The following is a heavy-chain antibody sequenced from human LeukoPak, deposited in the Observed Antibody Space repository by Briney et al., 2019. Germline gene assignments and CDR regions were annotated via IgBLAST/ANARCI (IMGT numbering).Heavy chain of an antibody. D-gene: IGHD5-24*01. CDR1: GFTFSSYS. Sequence: PGESLRLSCAASGFTFSSYSMNWVRQAPGKGLEWVSYVTSSGSVMYHADSVRGLFTISRDNAKNSLYLEMNSLRDEDTAVYYCARDVRWLQFVFDNWGQGTLVTVSS. V-gene: IGHV3-48*02. CDR3: ARDVRWLQFVFDN. CDR2: VTSSGSVM. J-gene: IGHJ4*02.